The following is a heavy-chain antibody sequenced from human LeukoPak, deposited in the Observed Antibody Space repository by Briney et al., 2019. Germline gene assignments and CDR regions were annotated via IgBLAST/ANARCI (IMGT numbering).Heavy chain of an antibody. CDR2: ISAYNGNT. V-gene: IGHV1-18*01. CDR1: GYTFTSYG. J-gene: IGHJ6*03. D-gene: IGHD6-13*01. CDR3: ARAIRYSSSWYPQDNYYMDV. Sequence: GASVKVSCKASGYTFTSYGISWVRRAPGQGLEWMGWISAYNGNTNYAQKLQGRVTMTTDTSTSTAYMELRSLRSDDTAVYYCARAIRYSSSWYPQDNYYMDVWGKGTTVTISS.